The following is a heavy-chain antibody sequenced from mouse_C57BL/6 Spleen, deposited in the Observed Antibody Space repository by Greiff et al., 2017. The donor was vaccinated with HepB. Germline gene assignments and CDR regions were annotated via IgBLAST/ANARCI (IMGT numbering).Heavy chain of an antibody. CDR1: GFTFSSYA. J-gene: IGHJ4*01. Sequence: DVKLVESGGGLVKPGGSLKLSCAASGFTFSSYAMSWVRQTPEKRLEWVATISDGGSYTYYPDNVKGRFTISRDNAKNNLYLQMSHLKSEDTAMYYCAREFLGYAMDYWGQGTSVTVSS. CDR3: AREFLGYAMDY. V-gene: IGHV5-4*01. CDR2: ISDGGSYT. D-gene: IGHD4-1*01.